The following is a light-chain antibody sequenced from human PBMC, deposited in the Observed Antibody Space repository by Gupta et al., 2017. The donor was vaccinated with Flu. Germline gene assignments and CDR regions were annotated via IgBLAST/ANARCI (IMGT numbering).Light chain of an antibody. CDR2: GSS. CDR3: QQDNNWPRT. Sequence: EIVMTQSPGNLSVSPGERATLSCRASQHVRDLAWYQHKPGQAPRLLFSGSSTRATGVPARFSGSGSGTDFTLTISSLQSEDLAIYYCQQDNNWPRTFGQGTKVEIK. V-gene: IGKV3-15*01. J-gene: IGKJ1*01. CDR1: QHVRD.